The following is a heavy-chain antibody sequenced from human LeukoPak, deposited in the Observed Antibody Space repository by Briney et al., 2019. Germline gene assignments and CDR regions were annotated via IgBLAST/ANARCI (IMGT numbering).Heavy chain of an antibody. D-gene: IGHD3-16*01. CDR3: ARGARYGELS. V-gene: IGHV5-10-1*01. CDR1: GYRFTSYW. J-gene: IGHJ5*02. CDR2: IDPSDSYT. Sequence: GESLQISCKDSGYRFTSYWISWVRQMPGKGLEWMGRIDPSDSYTTYSPSFQGHVTISADKSVSTAYLQWDNLKASDTAMYYCARGARYGELSWGQGTLVTVSS.